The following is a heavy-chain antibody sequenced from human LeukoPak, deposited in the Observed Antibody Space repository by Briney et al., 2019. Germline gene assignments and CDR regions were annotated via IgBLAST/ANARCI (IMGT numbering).Heavy chain of an antibody. D-gene: IGHD2-15*01. CDR3: ARLYCSGGSCYLPD. J-gene: IGHJ4*02. CDR2: INHSGST. Sequence: SETLSLTCAVYGGSFSGYYWSWIRQPPGKGLEWIGEINHSGSTNYNPSPRSRVTISVDTSKNQFSLKLSSVTAADTAVYYCARLYCSGGSCYLPDWGQGTLVTVSS. CDR1: GGSFSGYY. V-gene: IGHV4-34*01.